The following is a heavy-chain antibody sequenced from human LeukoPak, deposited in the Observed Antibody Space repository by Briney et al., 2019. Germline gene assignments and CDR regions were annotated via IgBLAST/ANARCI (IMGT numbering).Heavy chain of an antibody. CDR2: INPNSGGT. V-gene: IGHV1-2*02. CDR1: GYTFAGYY. D-gene: IGHD6-19*01. J-gene: IGHJ4*02. CDR3: AREDSSGWLYYFDY. Sequence: ASVKVSCKASGYTFAGYYIHWVRQAPGQGLEWMGWINPNSGGTNYAQKFQGRVTMTRDTSISTAYMELSRLRSDDTAVYYCAREDSSGWLYYFDYWGQGTLVTVSS.